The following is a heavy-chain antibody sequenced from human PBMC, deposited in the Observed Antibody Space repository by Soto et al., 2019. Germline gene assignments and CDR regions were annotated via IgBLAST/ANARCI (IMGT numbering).Heavy chain of an antibody. CDR3: ARIGYCISTSCPGGNFDY. V-gene: IGHV1-18*01. Sequence: QVQLVQSGAEVKKPGASVKVSCKASGYTFTSYGISWVRQAPGQGLEWMGWISAYNGNTNYAQKLQGRVTMTTDTSTSTAYMELRSLRSDDTAVYYCARIGYCISTSCPGGNFDYWGQGTLVTVSS. D-gene: IGHD2-2*01. J-gene: IGHJ4*02. CDR1: GYTFTSYG. CDR2: ISAYNGNT.